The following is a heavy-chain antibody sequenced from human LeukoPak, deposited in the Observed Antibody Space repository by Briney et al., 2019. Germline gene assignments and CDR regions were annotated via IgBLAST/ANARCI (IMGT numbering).Heavy chain of an antibody. V-gene: IGHV1-8*01. D-gene: IGHD2-15*01. CDR3: ARDEVVAAPNYFGMVV. CDR2: MNPNGGNT. J-gene: IGHJ6*02. Sequence: ASVTVSCKASGYTFTSYDVNWVRQATGQGLEWMGWMNPNGGNTGLAQKFQGRVTLTRDTSLSTAYMELSNLRSDDTAVYYCARDEVVAAPNYFGMVVWGQGTTVSVSS. CDR1: GYTFTSYD.